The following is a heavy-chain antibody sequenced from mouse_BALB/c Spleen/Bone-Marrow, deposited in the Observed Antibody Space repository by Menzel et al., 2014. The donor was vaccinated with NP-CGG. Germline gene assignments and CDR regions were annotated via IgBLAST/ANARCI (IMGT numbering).Heavy chain of an antibody. CDR1: GFNIKDTY. CDR2: IDPANGNT. D-gene: IGHD3-3*01. V-gene: IGHV14-3*02. CDR3: VGDGAY. J-gene: IGHJ3*01. Sequence: EVQLVESGAELVKPGASVKLSCTASGFNIKDTYMHWVKQRPEQGLEWIGRIDPANGNTKYDPKFQGKATITADTSSNTAYLQLSSLTSEDTAVYYCVGDGAYWGQGTLVTVSA.